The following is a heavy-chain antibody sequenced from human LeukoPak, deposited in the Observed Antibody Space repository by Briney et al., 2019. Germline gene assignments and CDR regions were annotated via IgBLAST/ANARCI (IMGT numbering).Heavy chain of an antibody. CDR3: AMSSGSYRDAFDI. D-gene: IGHD3-10*01. Sequence: ASVKVSCKVPGYTLTELSMHWVRQAPGKGLEWMGGFDPEDGETIYAQKFQGRVTMTEDTSTDTAYMELSSLRSEDTAVYYCAMSSGSYRDAFDIWGQGTMVTVSS. V-gene: IGHV1-24*01. CDR1: GYTLTELS. J-gene: IGHJ3*02. CDR2: FDPEDGET.